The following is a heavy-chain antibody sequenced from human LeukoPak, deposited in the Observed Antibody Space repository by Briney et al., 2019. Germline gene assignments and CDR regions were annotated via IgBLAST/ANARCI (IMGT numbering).Heavy chain of an antibody. V-gene: IGHV3-7*01. CDR1: GFTFSSYG. D-gene: IGHD5-24*01. CDR2: IKEDGSEI. J-gene: IGHJ5*01. Sequence: GGSLRLPCAASGFTFSSYGMHWVRQAPGKGLEWVANIKEDGSEINYVDFVKGRFTISRDNAKKSLYLRMNSLRAEDTAVYYCARELSGDVVDSWGQGTLVTVSS. CDR3: ARELSGDVVDS.